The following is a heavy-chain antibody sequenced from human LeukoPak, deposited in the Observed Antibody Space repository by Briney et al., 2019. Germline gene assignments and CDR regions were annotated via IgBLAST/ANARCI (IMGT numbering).Heavy chain of an antibody. CDR2: IYHSGST. CDR1: GYSISSGYY. D-gene: IGHD3-3*01. V-gene: IGHV4-38-2*01. Sequence: SETLSLTCAVSGYSISSGYYWGWIRQPPGKGLEWIGSIYHSGSTYYNPSLKSRVTISVDTSKNQFSLKLSSVTAADTAVYYCASGVVQIPVRWGQGTLVTVSS. J-gene: IGHJ4*02. CDR3: ASGVVQIPVR.